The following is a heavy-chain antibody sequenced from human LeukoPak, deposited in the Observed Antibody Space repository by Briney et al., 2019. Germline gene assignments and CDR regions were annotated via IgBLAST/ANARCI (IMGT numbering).Heavy chain of an antibody. Sequence: GGSLRLSCAASGFSLTDFAMSWVRQAPGKGLEWVSLIIGSSGDTFYADSVKGRFTISRDNSKNRLYLQMNSLRAEDTALYYCAKGAYDYIEMGYFDYWGQGTLVTVSS. J-gene: IGHJ4*02. CDR2: IIGSSGDT. CDR3: AKGAYDYIEMGYFDY. D-gene: IGHD5-12*01. CDR1: GFSLTDFA. V-gene: IGHV3-23*01.